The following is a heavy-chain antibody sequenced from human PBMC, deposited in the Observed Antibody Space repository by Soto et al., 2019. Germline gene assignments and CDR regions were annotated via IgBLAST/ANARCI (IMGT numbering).Heavy chain of an antibody. CDR3: ARVGGWFDP. CDR2: IYDNGNT. D-gene: IGHD3-16*01. V-gene: IGHV4-30-2*01. CDR1: GSSLSSGGYS. J-gene: IGHJ5*02. Sequence: TSETLSLTCAVSGSSLSSGGYSWNWIRQPPGKALEWIGYIYDNGNTYYNPSLKSRVTISVARSKNQFSLNLTSVTAADTAVYFCARVGGWFDPWGQGTLVTVSS.